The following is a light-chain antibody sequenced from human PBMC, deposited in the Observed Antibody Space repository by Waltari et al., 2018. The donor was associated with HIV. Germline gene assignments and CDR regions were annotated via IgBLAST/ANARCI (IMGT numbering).Light chain of an antibody. CDR1: SSYLRSNT. CDR3: AAWDDSLNGWV. CDR2: SNA. V-gene: IGLV1-44*01. Sequence: SVLTQPPSASGTPGPRVTIPCSGSSSYLRSNTASWYQQLPGTAPKLLIYSNAQRPSGVPDRFSGSKSGTSASLAISGLQSEDEADYYCAAWDDSLNGWVFGGGTKLTVL. J-gene: IGLJ3*02.